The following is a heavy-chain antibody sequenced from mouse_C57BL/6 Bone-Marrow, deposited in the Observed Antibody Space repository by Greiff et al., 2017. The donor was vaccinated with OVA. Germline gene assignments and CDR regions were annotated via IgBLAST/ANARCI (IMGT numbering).Heavy chain of an antibody. Sequence: VMLVESGPGLVAPSQSLSITCTVSGFSLTSYAISWVRQPPGKGLEWLGVIWTGGGTNYNSALKSRLSISKDNSKSHVFLKMNRLQTDATARYSCARGGPYYYGTPFAYWGQGTLVTVSA. CDR2: IWTGGGT. V-gene: IGHV2-9-1*01. D-gene: IGHD1-1*01. CDR3: ARGGPYYYGTPFAY. J-gene: IGHJ3*01. CDR1: GFSLTSYA.